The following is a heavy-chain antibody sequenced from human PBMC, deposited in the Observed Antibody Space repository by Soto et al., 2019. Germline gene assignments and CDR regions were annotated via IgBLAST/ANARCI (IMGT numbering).Heavy chain of an antibody. CDR2: IRSKAYGGTT. CDR3: LTTVTFPTRFDP. D-gene: IGHD4-4*01. J-gene: IGHJ5*02. Sequence: GGSLRLSCTASGFTFGDYAMSWRRQAPGKGLEWVGFIRSKAYGGTTEYAASVKGRFTISRDDSKSIAYLQMNSLKTEDTAVYYRLTTVTFPTRFDPWGQGTLVTVSS. CDR1: GFTFGDYA. V-gene: IGHV3-49*03.